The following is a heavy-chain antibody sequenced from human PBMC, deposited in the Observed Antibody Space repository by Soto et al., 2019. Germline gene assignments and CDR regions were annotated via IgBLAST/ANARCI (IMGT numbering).Heavy chain of an antibody. D-gene: IGHD1-1*01. V-gene: IGHV4-34*01. CDR1: GGFVSSGSYY. CDR2: MSHSGGT. Sequence: QLQLQQWGAGLLKPSETLSLTCAVYGGFVSSGSYYWSWIRQPPGKGLEWIGEMSHSGGTHFNPYLKSRVTISVDTSKNQFSLKMSSVTAADTALYYCARVERGTATTVVDAFDIWGPGTMVTVSS. CDR3: ARVERGTATTVVDAFDI. J-gene: IGHJ3*02.